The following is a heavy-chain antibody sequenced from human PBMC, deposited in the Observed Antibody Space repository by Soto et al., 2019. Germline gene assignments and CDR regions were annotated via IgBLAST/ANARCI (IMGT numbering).Heavy chain of an antibody. J-gene: IGHJ4*02. D-gene: IGHD5-18*01. CDR3: ARADTAMTTPFDY. Sequence: QVQLQESGPGLVKPPETLSLTCTVSGGSISNFXXXXXXQPPGKGLEWIGYVDYSGTANYNPSLKSRVSMSVDTSKNQLSLKVTSVTAADTAMYYCARADTAMTTPFDYWGQGTLVTVSS. V-gene: IGHV4-59*12. CDR2: VDYSGTA. CDR1: GGSISNFX.